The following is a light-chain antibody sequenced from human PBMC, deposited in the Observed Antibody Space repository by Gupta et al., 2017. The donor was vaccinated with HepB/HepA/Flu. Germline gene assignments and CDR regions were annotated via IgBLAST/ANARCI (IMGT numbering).Light chain of an antibody. Sequence: DIQITQSPSSLSASIGDRVTITCQASQDIPNYLSWYQQKPGKAPKLLIYDASKLETGVPPRFSGSGSGTDFTCTISSLQPEDVATYYCQLDKHVAFTFGDGTKV. CDR1: QDIPNY. J-gene: IGKJ3*01. CDR2: DAS. V-gene: IGKV1-33*01. CDR3: QLDKHVAFT.